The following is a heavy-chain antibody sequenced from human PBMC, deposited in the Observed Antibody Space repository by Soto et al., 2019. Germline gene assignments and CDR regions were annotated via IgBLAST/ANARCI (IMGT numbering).Heavy chain of an antibody. CDR3: ARCRRDYGDYSSHIDY. CDR1: GYTFTGYY. D-gene: IGHD4-17*01. Sequence: GASVKVSCKASGYTFTGYYMHWVRQAPGQGLEWMGWINPNSGGTNYAQKFQGRVTMTRDTSISTAYMELSRLRSDDTAVYYCARCRRDYGDYSSHIDYWGQGTLVTVSS. J-gene: IGHJ4*02. CDR2: INPNSGGT. V-gene: IGHV1-2*02.